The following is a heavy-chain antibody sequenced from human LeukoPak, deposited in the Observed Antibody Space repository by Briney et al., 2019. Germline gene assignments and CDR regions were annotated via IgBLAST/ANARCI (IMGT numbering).Heavy chain of an antibody. D-gene: IGHD3-10*01. CDR3: ARDSQLLWFGELFDY. J-gene: IGHJ4*02. Sequence: GGSLRLSCAASGFTFSSYAMHWVRQAPGKGLEWVAVISYDGSNKYYADSVKGRFTISRDNSKNTLYLQMNGLRAEDTAVYYCARDSQLLWFGELFDYWGQGTLVTVSS. V-gene: IGHV3-30-3*01. CDR2: ISYDGSNK. CDR1: GFTFSSYA.